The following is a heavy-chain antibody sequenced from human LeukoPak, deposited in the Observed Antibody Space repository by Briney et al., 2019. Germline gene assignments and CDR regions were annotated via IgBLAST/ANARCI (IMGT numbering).Heavy chain of an antibody. V-gene: IGHV4-39*07. CDR2: INHSGST. CDR3: ATLVSTRYYFDY. J-gene: IGHJ4*02. CDR1: GGSISSSSYY. D-gene: IGHD5/OR15-5a*01. Sequence: SETLSLTCTVSGGSISSSSYYWLWIRQPPGKGLEWIGEINHSGSTNYNPSLGGRVTILVDTSKNQFSLRLTSVTAADTAVYFCATLVSTRYYFDYWGQGTLVTVSS.